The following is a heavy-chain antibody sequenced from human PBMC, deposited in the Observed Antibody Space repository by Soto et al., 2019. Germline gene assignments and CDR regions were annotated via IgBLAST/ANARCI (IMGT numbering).Heavy chain of an antibody. V-gene: IGHV3-21*01. D-gene: IGHD1-26*01. Sequence: GGSLRLSCAASGFTFSSYSMNWVRQAPGKGLEWVSSISSSSSYIYYADSVKGRFTISRDNAKNSLYLQMNSLRAEDTAVYYCARGEIVGATSITELTDDYWGQGTLVTVSS. CDR2: ISSSSSYI. CDR3: ARGEIVGATSITELTDDY. CDR1: GFTFSSYS. J-gene: IGHJ4*02.